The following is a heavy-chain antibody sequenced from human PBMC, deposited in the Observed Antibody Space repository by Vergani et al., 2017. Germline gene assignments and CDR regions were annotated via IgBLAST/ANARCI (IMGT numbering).Heavy chain of an antibody. CDR1: GYIFKNYY. D-gene: IGHD2-21*01. Sequence: VQLVQAGAEVRKPGASVTVSCTASGYIFKNYYIHWLRQAPGQAFEWMGILNPTTGHTTSAQKFMGRVDMTRDPSTDTSTRTVQMTLSSLRSEDTAVYYCARSIGYCAGATCRAYYFDHWGQGTRVTVSS. CDR3: ARSIGYCAGATCRAYYFDH. V-gene: IGHV1-46*02. J-gene: IGHJ5*02. CDR2: LNPTTGHT.